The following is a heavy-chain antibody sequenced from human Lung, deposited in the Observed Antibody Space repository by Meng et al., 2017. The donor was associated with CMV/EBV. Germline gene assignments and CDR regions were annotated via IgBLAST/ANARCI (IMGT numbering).Heavy chain of an antibody. CDR3: ARLLRGYDSVGWFDP. J-gene: IGHJ5*02. Sequence: SETLSLXCTVSGDSVSSGPYYWSWIRQPPGKGLEWIGYLYYSGDTNYNPSLKSRVTMSVDTSKNQFSLKLRSVTAADTAVYYCARLLRGYDSVGWFDPWGQGTLVXVSS. V-gene: IGHV4-61*01. CDR1: GDSVSSGPYY. CDR2: LYYSGDT. D-gene: IGHD3-3*01.